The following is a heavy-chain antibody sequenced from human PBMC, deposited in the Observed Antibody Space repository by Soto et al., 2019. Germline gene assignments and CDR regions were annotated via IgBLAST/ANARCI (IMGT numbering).Heavy chain of an antibody. Sequence: GGSLRLSCAASGFTFSSYGMHWVRHAPGKGLEWVAVIWYDGSNKYYADSVKGRFTISRDNSKNTLYLQMNSLRAEDTAVYYCARDLGFRGQLRDSFDLWGQGTMVTVSS. D-gene: IGHD2-2*01. CDR2: IWYDGSNK. CDR3: ARDLGFRGQLRDSFDL. CDR1: GFTFSSYG. V-gene: IGHV3-33*01. J-gene: IGHJ3*01.